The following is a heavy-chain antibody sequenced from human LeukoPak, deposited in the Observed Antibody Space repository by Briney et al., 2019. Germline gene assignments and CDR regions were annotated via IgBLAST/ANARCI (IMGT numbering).Heavy chain of an antibody. CDR1: GFTFSNYW. CDR2: INTDGSST. D-gene: IGHD2-2*03. J-gene: IGHJ3*01. V-gene: IGHV3-74*01. Sequence: GGSLRLSCAASGFTFSNYWMHWVRQAPGKGLVWVSRINTDGSSTSYVDSVKGRFTISRDNAKNSLYLLMSSLRAEDTGVYYCASDWMWGQGTMVTVSS. CDR3: ASDWM.